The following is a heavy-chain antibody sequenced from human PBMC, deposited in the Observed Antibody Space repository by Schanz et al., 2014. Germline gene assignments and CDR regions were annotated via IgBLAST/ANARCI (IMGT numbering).Heavy chain of an antibody. CDR2: VSRSTPDI. Sequence: VQLVESGGGVVQPGRSLRLSCAASGFNFGSHGMHWVRQAPGKGLEWVSYVSRSTPDIYYADSVKGRFTMSRDNAKNSVFLQMNSLRAEDTAVYYCAKGRFGELSAFDIWGQGTMVTVSS. D-gene: IGHD3-10*01. CDR3: AKGRFGELSAFDI. CDR1: GFNFGSHG. V-gene: IGHV3-21*04. J-gene: IGHJ3*02.